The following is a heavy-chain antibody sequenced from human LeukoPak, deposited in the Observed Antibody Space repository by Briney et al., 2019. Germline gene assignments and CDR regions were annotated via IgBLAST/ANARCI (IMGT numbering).Heavy chain of an antibody. V-gene: IGHV4-34*01. J-gene: IGHJ5*02. CDR2: INHSGST. CDR3: ARHGAAGIAVAGIWRFDP. Sequence: SETLSLTCAVYGGSFGGYYWSWIRQPPGKGLEWIGEINHSGSTNYNPSLKSRVTISVDTSKNQFSLKLSSVTAADTAVYYCARHGAAGIAVAGIWRFDPWGQGTLVTVSS. D-gene: IGHD6-19*01. CDR1: GGSFGGYY.